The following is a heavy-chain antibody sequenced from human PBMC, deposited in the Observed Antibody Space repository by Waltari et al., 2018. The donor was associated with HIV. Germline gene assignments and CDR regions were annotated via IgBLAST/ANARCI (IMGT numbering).Heavy chain of an antibody. Sequence: EVQLLESGGGLVQPGGSLRLSCAASGFPFSSQAMNWVRQAPGKGLKWVSVISGSGGSTYYADSVKGRFTISRDNSQNTLYLQVNSLRAEDTAVYYCARGSSAGGGGDWFDPWGQGTLVTVSS. D-gene: IGHD2-21*01. CDR1: GFPFSSQA. CDR3: ARGSSAGGGGDWFDP. CDR2: ISGSGGST. V-gene: IGHV3-23*01. J-gene: IGHJ5*02.